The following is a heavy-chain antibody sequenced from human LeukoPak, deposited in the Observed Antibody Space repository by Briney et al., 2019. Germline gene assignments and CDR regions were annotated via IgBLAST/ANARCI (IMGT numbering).Heavy chain of an antibody. V-gene: IGHV1-69*06. CDR2: IIPIFGTA. CDR1: GGTFSSYA. D-gene: IGHD1-1*01. CDR3: ARDDWNQGIGYYYYYMDV. J-gene: IGHJ6*03. Sequence: GASVKVSCKASGGTFSSYAISWVRQAPGQGLEWMGGIIPIFGTANYAQKFQGRVTITADKSTSTAYMELSSLRSEDTAVYYCARDDWNQGIGYYYYYMDVWGKGTTVTVSS.